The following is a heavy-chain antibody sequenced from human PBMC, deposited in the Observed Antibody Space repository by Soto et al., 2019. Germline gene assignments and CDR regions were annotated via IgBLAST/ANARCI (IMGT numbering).Heavy chain of an antibody. CDR1: GGSISSYY. D-gene: IGHD3-22*01. J-gene: IGHJ4*02. CDR2: IYYSGST. V-gene: IGHV4-59*01. Sequence: PETLYLTCTVAGGSISSYYGSWIRQPPGMGLEWMGYIYYSGSTNYNPSLKSRVTISVDTSKNQFSLKLSSVTADDTAVYYCARVPTDSRGYYKYYFDYWGQGTLVNVSS. CDR3: ARVPTDSRGYYKYYFDY.